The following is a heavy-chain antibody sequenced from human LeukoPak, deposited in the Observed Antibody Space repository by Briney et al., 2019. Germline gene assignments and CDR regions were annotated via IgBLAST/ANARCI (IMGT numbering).Heavy chain of an antibody. J-gene: IGHJ4*02. CDR2: ISGSGGST. CDR3: AKDLVAGSLDY. V-gene: IGHV3-23*01. Sequence: GGSLRLSCAASGFTFSSYAMSWVRQAPGKGLEWVSAISGSGGSTYYADSVRGRFTISRDNSKNTLYLQMNSLRAEDTAIYYCAKDLVAGSLDYWGQGTLVTVSS. CDR1: GFTFSSYA. D-gene: IGHD3-10*01.